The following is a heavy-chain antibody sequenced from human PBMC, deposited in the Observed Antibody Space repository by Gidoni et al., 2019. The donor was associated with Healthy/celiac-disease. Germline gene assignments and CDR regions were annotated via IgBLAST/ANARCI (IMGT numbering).Heavy chain of an antibody. CDR2: IYTSGGT. CDR1: GCSLSRGSYY. D-gene: IGHD3-22*01. Sequence: QVQLQESGPGLVKPSQTLSLPCTVSGCSLSRGSYYCIWIRQPAGKGLEWIGRIYTSGGTNYNPSLKSLVTISVDTSKNQFSLKLSSVTAADTAVYYCARAPNYYDSSGYKRGAAFDIWGQGTMVTVSS. CDR3: ARAPNYYDSSGYKRGAAFDI. V-gene: IGHV4-61*02. J-gene: IGHJ3*02.